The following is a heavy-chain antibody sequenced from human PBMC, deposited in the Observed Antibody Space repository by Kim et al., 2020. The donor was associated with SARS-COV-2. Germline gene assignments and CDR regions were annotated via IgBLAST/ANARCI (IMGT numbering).Heavy chain of an antibody. CDR3: ARDRSNYYGMDV. J-gene: IGHJ6*02. Sequence: SYADTVKGRVTITRDNSKNTLYLQMNSLRAEDTAVYYCARDRSNYYGMDVWGQGTTVTVSS. V-gene: IGHV3-53*01. D-gene: IGHD3-10*01.